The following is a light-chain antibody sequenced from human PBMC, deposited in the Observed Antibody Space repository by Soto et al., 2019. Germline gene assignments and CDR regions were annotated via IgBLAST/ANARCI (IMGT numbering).Light chain of an antibody. V-gene: IGKV1-5*03. CDR3: LQYNHYPLT. CDR2: KAS. CDR1: QSISMW. J-gene: IGKJ4*01. Sequence: DIQMTQSPSTLSAPVGDRVTITCRASQSISMWLAWYQQKPGKAPNLLIYKASSLEGGVPSRFSGSASATEFTLTISSLRPDDFATYFCLQYNHYPLTFGGGTKVDIK.